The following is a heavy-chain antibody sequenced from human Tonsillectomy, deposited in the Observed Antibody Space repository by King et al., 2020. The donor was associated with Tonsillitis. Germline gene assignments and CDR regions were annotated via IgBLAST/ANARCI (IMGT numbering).Heavy chain of an antibody. CDR2: ISGSRNYI. J-gene: IGHJ4*02. Sequence: QLVQSGGGLVKPGGSLRLSCAAPGFTFSTYSMNWVRQAPGKGLEWVSSISGSRNYIYYADSVKGRFTISRDNAKNSLYLQMNSLRAEDTAVYYCARAHYYDSSGYYFFDYWGQGTLVTVSS. D-gene: IGHD3-22*01. CDR3: ARAHYYDSSGYYFFDY. V-gene: IGHV3-21*01. CDR1: GFTFSTYS.